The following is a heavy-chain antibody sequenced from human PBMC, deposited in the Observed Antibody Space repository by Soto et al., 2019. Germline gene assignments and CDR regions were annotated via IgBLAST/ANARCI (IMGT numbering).Heavy chain of an antibody. V-gene: IGHV3-21*01. CDR3: AREDSIIIPAVSDF. D-gene: IGHD2-2*01. Sequence: GGSLRLSCTVSGFAFNNFGINWVPQAPGKGLEWVSSISKSDYTYYSDSVKGRFTISRDDAKNSVSLQMNTLRVEDTAVYYCAREDSIIIPAVSDFWGQGTLVTVSS. J-gene: IGHJ4*02. CDR2: ISKSDYT. CDR1: GFAFNNFG.